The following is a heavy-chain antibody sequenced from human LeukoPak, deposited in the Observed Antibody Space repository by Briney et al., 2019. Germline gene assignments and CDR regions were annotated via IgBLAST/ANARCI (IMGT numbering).Heavy chain of an antibody. V-gene: IGHV1-46*01. D-gene: IGHD6-6*01. Sequence: ASVKVSRTPSRYLFTPYYIPSVPQAPSPGLGWRGIFNPTSGSTGYAQKFQGRVTMTRDMSTSTVYMELSSLRSEDTAVYYCASHQLVGNYYYYYMDVWGKGTTVTVSS. CDR2: FNPTSGST. CDR1: RYLFTPYY. CDR3: ASHQLVGNYYYYYMDV. J-gene: IGHJ6*03.